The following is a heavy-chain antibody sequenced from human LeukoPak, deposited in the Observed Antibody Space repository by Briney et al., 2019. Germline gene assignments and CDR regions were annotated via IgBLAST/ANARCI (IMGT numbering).Heavy chain of an antibody. V-gene: IGHV4-34*01. CDR2: INHSGST. CDR3: ARARDCSSTSCQVIDY. Sequence: PSETLSLTCAVYGGSFSGYYGSWIRQPPGKGLEWIGEINHSGSTNYNPSLKSRVTISVDTSKNQFSLKRSSVTAADTAVYYCARARDCSSTSCQVIDYWGQGTLVTVSS. J-gene: IGHJ4*02. CDR1: GGSFSGYY. D-gene: IGHD2-2*01.